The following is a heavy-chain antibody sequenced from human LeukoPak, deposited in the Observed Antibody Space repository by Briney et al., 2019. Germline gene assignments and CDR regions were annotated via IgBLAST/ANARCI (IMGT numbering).Heavy chain of an antibody. Sequence: PGGSLRLSCAASGFTFRTYWMSWVRQAPGKGLEWVANIKQDGSQKYYVDSVKGRFTISRDNAKNSLYLQMNSLRAEDTAVYYCAKATRVVVAATNNWFDPWGQGTLVTVSS. CDR3: AKATRVVVAATNNWFDP. CDR2: IKQDGSQK. CDR1: GFTFRTYW. V-gene: IGHV3-7*03. J-gene: IGHJ5*02. D-gene: IGHD2-15*01.